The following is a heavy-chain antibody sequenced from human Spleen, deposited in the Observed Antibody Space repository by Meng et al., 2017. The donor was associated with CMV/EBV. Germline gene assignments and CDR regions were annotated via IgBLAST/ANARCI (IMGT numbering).Heavy chain of an antibody. CDR1: FNNSA. J-gene: IGHJ5*02. Sequence: FNNSAITWVRRAPGQGLEWMGGVIPRLGVPDFAQKFQGRVTISADKATSVVYMELSSLSSEDTGVYYCASHFHLGYCNTPTCYRSFDPWGQGTLVTVSS. CDR3: ASHFHLGYCNTPTCYRSFDP. V-gene: IGHV1-69*10. CDR2: VIPRLGVP. D-gene: IGHD2-2*02.